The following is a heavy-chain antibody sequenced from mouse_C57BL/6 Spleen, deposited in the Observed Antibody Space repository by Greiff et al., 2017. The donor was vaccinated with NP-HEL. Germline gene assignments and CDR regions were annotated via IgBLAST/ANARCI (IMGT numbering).Heavy chain of an antibody. CDR3: ARGLSRGY. Sequence: EVQLQQSGPELVKPGASVKISCKASGYTFTDYYMNWVKQSHGKSLEWIGDINPNNGGTSYNQKFKGKATLTVDKSSSTAYMELRSLTSEDSAVDYCARGLSRGYWGQGTPLTVSS. J-gene: IGHJ2*01. CDR2: INPNNGGT. CDR1: GYTFTDYY. V-gene: IGHV1-26*01.